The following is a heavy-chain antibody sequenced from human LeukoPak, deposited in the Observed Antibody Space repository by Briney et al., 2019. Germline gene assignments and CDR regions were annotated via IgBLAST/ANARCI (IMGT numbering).Heavy chain of an antibody. J-gene: IGHJ6*02. CDR2: IIPIFGTA. V-gene: IGHV1-69*01. CDR1: GGTFSSYA. Sequence: ASVKVSCKTSGGTFSSYAISWVRQAPGQGLEWMGGIIPIFGTANYAQKFQGRVTITADESTSTAYMELSSLRSEDTAVYYCARRSIAVAGRTYYGMDVWGQGTTVTVSS. CDR3: ARRSIAVAGRTYYGMDV. D-gene: IGHD6-19*01.